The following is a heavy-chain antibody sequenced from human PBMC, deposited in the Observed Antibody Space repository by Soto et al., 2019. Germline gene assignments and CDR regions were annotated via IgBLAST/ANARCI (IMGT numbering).Heavy chain of an antibody. CDR2: ISAYNGNT. D-gene: IGHD2-2*01. CDR3: AGDRGVPAANPAYGMDV. Sequence: QVQLVQSGAEVKKPGASVKVSCKASGYTFTSYGISWVRQAPGQGLEWMGWISAYNGNTNYAQKLQGRVTMTTDTSPSTAHMERRSLSSDATAVYYCAGDRGVPAANPAYGMDVWGQGTTVTVSS. V-gene: IGHV1-18*01. J-gene: IGHJ6*02. CDR1: GYTFTSYG.